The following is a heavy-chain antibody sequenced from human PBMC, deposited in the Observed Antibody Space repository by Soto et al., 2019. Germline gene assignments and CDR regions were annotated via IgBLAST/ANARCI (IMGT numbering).Heavy chain of an antibody. D-gene: IGHD4-17*01. V-gene: IGHV4-59*08. CDR1: GGSISSYY. J-gene: IGHJ4*02. Sequence: QVQLQESGPGLVKPSETLSLTCTVSGGSISSYYWSWIRQPPGKGLEWIGYIYYSGSTNYNPSLKSRVTISVATSKNQFSLKLSSVTAADTAVYYCASRYGGALDYWGQRPLVTVSS. CDR2: IYYSGST. CDR3: ASRYGGALDY.